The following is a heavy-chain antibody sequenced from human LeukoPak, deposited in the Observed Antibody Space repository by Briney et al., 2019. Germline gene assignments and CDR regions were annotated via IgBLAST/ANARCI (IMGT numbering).Heavy chain of an antibody. CDR2: MHYARNT. J-gene: IGHJ4*02. Sequence: PSETLSLTCSVYGGSISNYYWRWVRQPPGKRLEWIGYMHYARNTHYNPSLANRVTISVDTSKNQFSLRLSSVTAADTAVYYCARRPNKSYFDYWGQGTLVTVSS. V-gene: IGHV4-59*01. CDR1: GGSISNYY. CDR3: ARRPNKSYFDY.